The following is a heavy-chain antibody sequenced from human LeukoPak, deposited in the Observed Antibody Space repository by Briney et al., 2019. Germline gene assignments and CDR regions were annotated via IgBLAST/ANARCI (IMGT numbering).Heavy chain of an antibody. Sequence: ASVKVSCKASGGTFSSYAISWVRQAPGQGLEWMGGIIPIFGTANYAQKFQGRVTITADKSTSTAYMELSSLRSEDTAVYYCATPLIVGANRGDAFDIWGQGTMATVSS. J-gene: IGHJ3*02. V-gene: IGHV1-69*06. CDR3: ATPLIVGANRGDAFDI. CDR1: GGTFSSYA. CDR2: IIPIFGTA. D-gene: IGHD1-26*01.